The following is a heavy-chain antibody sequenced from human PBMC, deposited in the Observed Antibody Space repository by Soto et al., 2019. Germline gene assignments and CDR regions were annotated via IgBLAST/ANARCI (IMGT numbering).Heavy chain of an antibody. J-gene: IGHJ4*02. D-gene: IGHD4-4*01. CDR1: GFTFSSYA. CDR2: ISGSGGST. Sequence: GGSLRLSCAASGFTFSSYAMSWVRQDPGKGLEWVSAISGSGGSTYYADSVKGRFTISRDNSKNTLYLQMNSLRAEDTAVYYCAKDDYSNYYFDYWGQGTLVTVSS. V-gene: IGHV3-23*01. CDR3: AKDDYSNYYFDY.